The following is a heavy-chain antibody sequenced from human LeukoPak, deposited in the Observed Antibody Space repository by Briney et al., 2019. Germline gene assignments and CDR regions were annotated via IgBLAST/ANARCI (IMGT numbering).Heavy chain of an antibody. CDR1: GGTFSSYA. CDR3: ARERVGYCSGGSCYGDDAFDI. D-gene: IGHD2-15*01. Sequence: SVKVSCKASGGTFSSYAISWVRQAPGQGLEWMGGIIPIFGTANYAQKFQGRVTITTDESTSTAYMELSSLRSEDTAVYYCARERVGYCSGGSCYGDDAFDIWGQGTMVTVSS. J-gene: IGHJ3*02. V-gene: IGHV1-69*05. CDR2: IIPIFGTA.